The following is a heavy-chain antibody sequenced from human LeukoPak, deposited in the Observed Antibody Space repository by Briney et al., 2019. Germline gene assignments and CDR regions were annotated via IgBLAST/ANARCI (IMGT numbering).Heavy chain of an antibody. J-gene: IGHJ2*01. CDR3: ARDPGIAAAAAYWYFDL. CDR1: GGSISSSSYY. CDR2: IYYSGST. D-gene: IGHD6-13*01. V-gene: IGHV4-39*07. Sequence: SETLSLTCTVSGGSISSSSYYWGWIRQPPGKGLEWIGSIYYSGSTYYNPSLKSRVTISVDTSKNQFSLKLSSVTAADMAVYYCARDPGIAAAAAYWYFDLWGRGTLVTVSS.